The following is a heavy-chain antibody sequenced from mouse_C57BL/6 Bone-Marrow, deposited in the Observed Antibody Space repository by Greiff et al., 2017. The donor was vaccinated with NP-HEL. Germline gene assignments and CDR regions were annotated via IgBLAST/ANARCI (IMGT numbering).Heavy chain of an antibody. CDR2: IYPRSGNT. V-gene: IGHV1-81*01. Sequence: VQLVESGAELARPGASVKLSCKASGYTFTSYGISWVKQRTGQGLEWIGEIYPRSGNTYYNEKFKGKATLTADKSSSTAYMELRSLTSEDSAVYFCARSNYSNYVGFAYWGQGTLVTVSA. CDR1: GYTFTSYG. D-gene: IGHD2-5*01. CDR3: ARSNYSNYVGFAY. J-gene: IGHJ3*01.